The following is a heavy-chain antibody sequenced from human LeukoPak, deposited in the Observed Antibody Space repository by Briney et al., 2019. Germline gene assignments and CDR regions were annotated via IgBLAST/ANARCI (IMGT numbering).Heavy chain of an antibody. CDR3: ARHTIFGVVESAFDI. D-gene: IGHD3-3*01. Sequence: SETLSLTCTVSGGSISSSSYYWGWIRQPPGKGLEWIGSIYYSGSTYYNPSLKSRVTISVDTSKNQFSLKLSSVTAADTAVYYCARHTIFGVVESAFDIWGQGTMVTVSS. J-gene: IGHJ3*02. CDR1: GGSISSSSYY. CDR2: IYYSGST. V-gene: IGHV4-39*01.